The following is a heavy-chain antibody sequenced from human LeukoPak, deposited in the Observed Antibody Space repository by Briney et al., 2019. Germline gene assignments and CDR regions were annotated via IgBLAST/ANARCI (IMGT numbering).Heavy chain of an antibody. D-gene: IGHD3-9*01. Sequence: SETLSLTCTVSGGSISGSSYYWGWIRQPPGKGLEWIGSIYYSGSTYYNPSLKSRVTISVDTSKNQFSLKLSSVTAADTAVYYCARGHYDVLAASYKWTPDYWGQGTLVTVSS. V-gene: IGHV4-39*01. CDR3: ARGHYDVLAASYKWTPDY. CDR1: GGSISGSSYY. CDR2: IYYSGST. J-gene: IGHJ4*02.